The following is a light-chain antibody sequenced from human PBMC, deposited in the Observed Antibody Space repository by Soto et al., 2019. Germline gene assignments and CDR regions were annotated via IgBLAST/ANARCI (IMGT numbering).Light chain of an antibody. J-gene: IGLJ2*01. CDR2: EVS. CDR1: SSDVGSYNR. Sequence: QSALTQPPSVSGSPGQSVTISCTGSSSDVGSYNRVSWYQQPPGTAPRVMIYEVSNRPLGVPDRFSGSKSGNMASLTISGLQAEDEADYYCSSYTSSSTLVFGGGTKLTVL. CDR3: SSYTSSSTLV. V-gene: IGLV2-18*02.